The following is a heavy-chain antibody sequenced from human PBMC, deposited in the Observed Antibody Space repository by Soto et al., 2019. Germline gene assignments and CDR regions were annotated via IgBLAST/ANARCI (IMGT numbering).Heavy chain of an antibody. D-gene: IGHD2-8*01. CDR1: GFPFSDYY. J-gene: IGHJ4*02. CDR2: ISSRSSTI. V-gene: IGHV3-11*01. Sequence: GGSLRLSCAASGFPFSDYYMSWIRQAPGKGLEWVSYISSRSSTIFYADSVKGRFTISRDNVKNSLYLQMNSLRAEDTAVYYCASGTNGAFFVYWGQGILVPSPQ. CDR3: ASGTNGAFFVY.